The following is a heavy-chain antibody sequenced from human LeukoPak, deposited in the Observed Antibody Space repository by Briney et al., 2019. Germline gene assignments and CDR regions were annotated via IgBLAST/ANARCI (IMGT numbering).Heavy chain of an antibody. Sequence: GGSLRLSCAVSGITLSNYGMSWVRQAPGKGLEWVAGISGSGGRTNYADSVKGRFTISRDNPKNTPYLQMNSLRVEDTAVYFCAKRGVVIRVILVGFHKEAYYFDSWGQGALVTVSS. D-gene: IGHD3-22*01. V-gene: IGHV3-23*01. CDR2: ISGSGGRT. CDR1: GITLSNYG. CDR3: AKRGVVIRVILVGFHKEAYYFDS. J-gene: IGHJ4*02.